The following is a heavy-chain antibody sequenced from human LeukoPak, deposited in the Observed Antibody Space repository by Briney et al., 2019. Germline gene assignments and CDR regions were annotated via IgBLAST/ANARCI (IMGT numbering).Heavy chain of an antibody. J-gene: IGHJ4*02. V-gene: IGHV4-4*02. D-gene: IGHD6-13*01. CDR3: ARPNRWGSIIAAAGGGFDY. CDR1: GGSMTSDNW. CDR2: IYHGGST. Sequence: SETLSLTCAVSGGSMTSDNWWSWVRQPPGKGLEWIGEIYHGGSTNYNPSLKTRVTISVDKSKKQFSLNLSSVTAADTAVYYCARPNRWGSIIAAAGGGFDYWGQGTLVTVSS.